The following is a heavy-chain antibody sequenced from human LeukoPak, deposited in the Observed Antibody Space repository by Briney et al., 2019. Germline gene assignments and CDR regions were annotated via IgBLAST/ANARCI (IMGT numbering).Heavy chain of an antibody. Sequence: PSETLSLTCTVSGGSISTYYWSWIQQSPGKGLEWIGYIYYSGSTNYNPSLKSRVTISVDTSKNQFSLKLSSVTAADTAVYYCARGEMATIEDAFDIWGQGTMVTVSS. J-gene: IGHJ3*02. D-gene: IGHD5-24*01. V-gene: IGHV4-59*01. CDR2: IYYSGST. CDR3: ARGEMATIEDAFDI. CDR1: GGSISTYY.